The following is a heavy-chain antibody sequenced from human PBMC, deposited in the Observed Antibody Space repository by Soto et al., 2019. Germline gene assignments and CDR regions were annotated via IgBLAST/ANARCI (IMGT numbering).Heavy chain of an antibody. CDR1: GGTFSSYA. Sequence: ASVKVSCKASGGTFSSYAISWVRQAPGQGLEWMGGIIPIFGTANYAQKFQGRVTITADESTSTAYMELSSLRSEDTAVYYCARGASVDYYDSSGYAPAPYYYYGMDVWGQGTTVT. J-gene: IGHJ6*02. V-gene: IGHV1-69*13. CDR2: IIPIFGTA. CDR3: ARGASVDYYDSSGYAPAPYYYYGMDV. D-gene: IGHD3-22*01.